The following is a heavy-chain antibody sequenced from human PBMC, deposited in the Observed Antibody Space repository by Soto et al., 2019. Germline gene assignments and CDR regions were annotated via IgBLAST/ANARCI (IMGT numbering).Heavy chain of an antibody. CDR1: GYTLTSYD. D-gene: IGHD3-10*01. Sequence: GASLKVSCKASGYTLTSYDINWVRQATGQGLEWMGWMNPNSGNTGYAQKFQGRVTMTRNTSISTAYMELSSLRSEDTAVYYCASANTSGSYPRGYYYYYYYMDVWGKGAAVTVSS. CDR2: MNPNSGNT. V-gene: IGHV1-8*01. CDR3: ASANTSGSYPRGYYYYYYYMDV. J-gene: IGHJ6*03.